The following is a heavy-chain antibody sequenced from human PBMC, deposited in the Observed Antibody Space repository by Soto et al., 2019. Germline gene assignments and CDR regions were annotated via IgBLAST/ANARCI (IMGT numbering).Heavy chain of an antibody. CDR2: ISAYNGNT. D-gene: IGHD3-10*01. V-gene: IGHV1-18*01. Sequence: ASMKVSFKASGYNFSSYGINLVRPAPGQGLEWMGWISAYNGNTNYAQKLQGRVTMTTDTSTSTAYMELRSLRSDDTAVYYCARDLLWFGDPSHWFDPWGRGTLVTVSS. J-gene: IGHJ5*02. CDR3: ARDLLWFGDPSHWFDP. CDR1: GYNFSSYG.